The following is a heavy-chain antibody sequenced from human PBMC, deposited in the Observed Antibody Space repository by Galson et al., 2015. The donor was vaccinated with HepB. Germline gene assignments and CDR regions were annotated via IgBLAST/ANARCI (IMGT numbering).Heavy chain of an antibody. J-gene: IGHJ5*02. CDR2: IKSKTDGGTT. D-gene: IGHD6-13*01. V-gene: IGHV3-15*01. Sequence: SLRLSCAASGFTFNNAWMSWVRQPPGKGLEWVGHIKSKTDGGTTDYAAPVKGRFTISRNDSKNTLYLQMNGLKTDDTAVYYCTTDVLYSTFWPWFNPWGQGTLVTVSS. CDR3: TTDVLYSTFWPWFNP. CDR1: GFTFNNAW.